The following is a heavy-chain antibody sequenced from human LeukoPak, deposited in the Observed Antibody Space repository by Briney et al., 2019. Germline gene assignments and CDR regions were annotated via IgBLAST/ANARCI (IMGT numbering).Heavy chain of an antibody. Sequence: ASVKVSCKASGGTFSNYAITWVRQAPGQGLEWMGGIIPIFGTANYAQKFQGRVTITADESTSTAYMELSSLRSEDTAVYYCARVVMVRGVFWFDPWGQGTLVTVSS. CDR2: IIPIFGTA. V-gene: IGHV1-69*01. CDR1: GGTFSNYA. CDR3: ARVVMVRGVFWFDP. J-gene: IGHJ5*02. D-gene: IGHD3-10*01.